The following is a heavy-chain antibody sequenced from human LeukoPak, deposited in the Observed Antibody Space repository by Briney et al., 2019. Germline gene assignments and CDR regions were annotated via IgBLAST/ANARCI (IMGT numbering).Heavy chain of an antibody. V-gene: IGHV3-30*04. CDR2: ISYDGSNK. Sequence: GGSLRLSCAASGFTFSSYAMHWVRQAPGKGLEWVAVISYDGSNKYYADSVKGRFTISRDNSKNTLYLQMNSLRAEDTAVYYYARDRDEYCSSTSCYHRFDYWGQGTLVTVSS. CDR3: ARDRDEYCSSTSCYHRFDY. D-gene: IGHD2-2*01. CDR1: GFTFSSYA. J-gene: IGHJ4*02.